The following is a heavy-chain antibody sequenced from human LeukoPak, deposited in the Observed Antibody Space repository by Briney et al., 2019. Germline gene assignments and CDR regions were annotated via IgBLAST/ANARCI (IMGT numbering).Heavy chain of an antibody. CDR3: ARDKDYFDSGGAFDI. CDR1: GGSISSYY. Sequence: PETLSLTCTVSGGSISSYYWSWIRQPPGKGLEWIGYIYYSGSTNYNPSLKSRVTMSVDTSKNQFSLKLSSVTAADTAVYYCARDKDYFDSGGAFDIWGQGTMVTVSS. V-gene: IGHV4-59*01. CDR2: IYYSGST. D-gene: IGHD3-22*01. J-gene: IGHJ3*02.